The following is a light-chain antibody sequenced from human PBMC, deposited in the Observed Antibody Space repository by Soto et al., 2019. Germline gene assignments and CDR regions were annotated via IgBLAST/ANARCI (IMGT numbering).Light chain of an antibody. CDR3: QSYDSSLSGYV. V-gene: IGLV1-40*01. J-gene: IGLJ7*01. CDR1: SSNIGAHYE. CDR2: GNS. Sequence: QSVLTQPPSVSGAPGQTVSISCTGSSSNIGAHYEVHWYQQLPGTAPKLLIYGNSNRPSGVPDRFSGSKSGTSASLAITGLQAEDEADYYCQSYDSSLSGYVFGTGTQLTVL.